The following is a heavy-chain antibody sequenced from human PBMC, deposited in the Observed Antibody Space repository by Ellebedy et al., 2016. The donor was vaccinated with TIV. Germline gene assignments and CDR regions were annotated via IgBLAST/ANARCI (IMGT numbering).Heavy chain of an antibody. CDR2: ISSNGGST. V-gene: IGHV3-64*01. CDR1: GFTFSSYA. J-gene: IGHJ3*02. D-gene: IGHD4-17*01. Sequence: GESLKISCAASGFTFSSYAMHWVRQAPGKGLEYVSAISSNGGSTYYANSVKGRFTISRDNSKNTLYLQMGSLRAEDMAVYYCARLTVTTWSSAFDIWGQGTMVTVSS. CDR3: ARLTVTTWSSAFDI.